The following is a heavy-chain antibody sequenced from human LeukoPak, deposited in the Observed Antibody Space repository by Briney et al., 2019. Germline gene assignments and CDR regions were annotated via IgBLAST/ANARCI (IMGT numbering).Heavy chain of an antibody. CDR2: MNPNSGNA. CDR3: ASRRVGSSSPRSFDY. Sequence: GASVKVSCKASGYTFTSYDINWVRQATGQGLEWMGWMNPNSGNAGYAQKFQGRVTMTRNTSISTAYMELSSLRSEDTAVYYCASRRVGSSSPRSFDYWGQGTLVTVSS. J-gene: IGHJ4*02. CDR1: GYTFTSYD. D-gene: IGHD6-13*01. V-gene: IGHV1-8*01.